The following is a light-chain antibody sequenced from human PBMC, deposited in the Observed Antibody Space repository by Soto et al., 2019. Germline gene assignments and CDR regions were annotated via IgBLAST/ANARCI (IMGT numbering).Light chain of an antibody. J-gene: IGLJ3*02. CDR3: SSYAGSNNFGVL. CDR1: SSDVGGYNY. V-gene: IGLV2-8*01. CDR2: VVT. Sequence: QSALTQPPSASGSPGQSVAISCTGTSSDVGGYNYVSWYQQHPGKAPKLMIYVVTKRPSGVPDRFSGSKSDNTASLTVSGLQAEDEADYYCSSYAGSNNFGVLFGGGTKLTVL.